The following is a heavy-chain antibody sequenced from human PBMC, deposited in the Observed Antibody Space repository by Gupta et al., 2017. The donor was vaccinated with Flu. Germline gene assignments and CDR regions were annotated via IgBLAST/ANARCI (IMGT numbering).Heavy chain of an antibody. CDR1: ASSFRDYY. Sequence: VQLVPSGPEVKKPAASVKVSCKSSASSFRDYYIHWVRQAPGQGLEWMGRINPHSGSTNYQQKFRGRVTITEDSSLSTAYMELSRLTSDDTAVYYCAREKFCHTTTCYRYFDPWGQGTLVTVSS. CDR2: INPHSGST. V-gene: IGHV1-2*06. D-gene: IGHD2-2*02. CDR3: AREKFCHTTTCYRYFDP. J-gene: IGHJ5*02.